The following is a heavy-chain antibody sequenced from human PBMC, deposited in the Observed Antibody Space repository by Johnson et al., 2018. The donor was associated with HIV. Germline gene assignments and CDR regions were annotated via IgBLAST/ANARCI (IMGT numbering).Heavy chain of an antibody. J-gene: IGHJ3*02. CDR3: AKSSSGELLYAFDI. V-gene: IGHV3-30-3*02. Sequence: QVQLVESGGGLVQPGGSLRLSCAASGFTFSSYAMHWVRQAPGKGLEWVAVISYDGSNKYYADSVKGRFTISRDNSKNTLYLQMNSLRAEDTAVYYCAKSSSGELLYAFDIWGQGTMVTVSS. CDR1: GFTFSSYA. CDR2: ISYDGSNK. D-gene: IGHD1-26*01.